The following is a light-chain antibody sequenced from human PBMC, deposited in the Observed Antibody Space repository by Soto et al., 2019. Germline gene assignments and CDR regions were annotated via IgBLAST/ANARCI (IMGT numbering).Light chain of an antibody. CDR3: QQSYSNPFT. CDR2: AAS. Sequence: DIQMTQSPSSLSASVGDRVTITCRTSQSIRSSLNWYQQKPGKAPNLLIYAASRLQSGVPSRFSGSRSGTDFTLTISSLQPADFATYYFQQSYSNPFTLVPGTKVHIK. J-gene: IGKJ3*01. CDR1: QSIRSS. V-gene: IGKV1-39*01.